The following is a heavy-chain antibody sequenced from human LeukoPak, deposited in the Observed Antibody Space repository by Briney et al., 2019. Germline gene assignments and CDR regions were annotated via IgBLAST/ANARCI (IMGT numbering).Heavy chain of an antibody. CDR3: ARDRAYATTTFDY. CDR2: ISSSGSTI. D-gene: IGHD2-2*01. V-gene: IGHV3-11*01. Sequence: GGSLRLSCAASGFTFSDYYMSWIRQAPGKGLEWVSYISSSGSTIYYADSVKGRFTISRDNAKNSLYLQMNSPRAEDTAVYYCARDRAYATTTFDYRGQGTLVAVSS. CDR1: GFTFSDYY. J-gene: IGHJ4*02.